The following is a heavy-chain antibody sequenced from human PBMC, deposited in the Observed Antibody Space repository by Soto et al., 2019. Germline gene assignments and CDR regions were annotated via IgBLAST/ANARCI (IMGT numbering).Heavy chain of an antibody. V-gene: IGHV2-70*11. CDR1: GFSLSTDGMC. D-gene: IGHD2-21*01. Sequence: SGPTREPTQTLTLTCTISGFSLSTDGMCVSWIRQPPGKALEWLARIDWNDDKYYSSSLKTRLTISKDTSKNQAVLTMTKLDPADTSTYYCARVWWFGEKEYFHNWGQGTLVTVSS. CDR2: IDWNDDK. CDR3: ARVWWFGEKEYFHN. J-gene: IGHJ1*01.